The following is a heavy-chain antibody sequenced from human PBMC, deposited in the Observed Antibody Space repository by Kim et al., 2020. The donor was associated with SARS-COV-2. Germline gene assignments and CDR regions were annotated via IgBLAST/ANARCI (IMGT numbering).Heavy chain of an antibody. CDR3: ARDWGSSAPFSNFDC. D-gene: IGHD6-6*01. V-gene: IGHV3-48*03. J-gene: IGHJ4*02. CDR1: GFTFSSYE. CDR2: ISSSGATI. Sequence: GGSLRLSCAASGFTFSSYEMNWVRQAPGKGLEWVSYISSSGATIYYADSVKGRFTISRDNAKNSLYLQMNSLRAEDTAVYYCARDWGSSAPFSNFDCWGQGTLVTVSS.